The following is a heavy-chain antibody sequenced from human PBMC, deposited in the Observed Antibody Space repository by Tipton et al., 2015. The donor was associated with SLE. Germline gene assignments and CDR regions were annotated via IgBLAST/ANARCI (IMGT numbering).Heavy chain of an antibody. V-gene: IGHV4-59*01. CDR2: IYYSGST. J-gene: IGHJ3*02. CDR3: ARAFFGGVPRAFDI. Sequence: TLSLTCTVSGGSISSYYWSWIRQPPGKGLEWIGYIYYSGSTNYNPPLKSRVTISVDTSKNQFSLKLSSVTAADTAVYYCARAFFGGVPRAFDIWGQGTMVTVSS. CDR1: GGSISSYY. D-gene: IGHD3-16*01.